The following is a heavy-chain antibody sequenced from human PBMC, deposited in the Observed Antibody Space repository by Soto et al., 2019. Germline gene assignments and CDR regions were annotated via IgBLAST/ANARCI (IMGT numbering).Heavy chain of an antibody. CDR1: GYTFTNYD. J-gene: IGHJ5*01. CDR3: ARGNTVYNWFDS. D-gene: IGHD2-8*02. V-gene: IGHV1-8*01. Sequence: ASVKVSCKASGYTFTNYDINLVRQAPGQGLEWMGWMNVNSGNTGYEQRFQGRVTMTRDTSTSTAYMELSSLRFEDTAVYYCARGNTVYNWFDSWVQGTRVTVSS. CDR2: MNVNSGNT.